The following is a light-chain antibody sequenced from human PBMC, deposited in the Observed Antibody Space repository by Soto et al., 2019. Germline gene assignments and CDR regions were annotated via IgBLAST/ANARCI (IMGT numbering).Light chain of an antibody. J-gene: IGLJ2*01. CDR1: SSDVGGYNY. Sequence: QSALTQPPSASGSPGQSVTISCTGTSSDVGGYNYVSWYQQHPGKAPKLMISGVSERPSGVPDRFSGSKSGNTASLTVSGLQAEDEADYYCSSYAGSDSWVFGGGTKLTVL. CDR2: GVS. CDR3: SSYAGSDSWV. V-gene: IGLV2-8*01.